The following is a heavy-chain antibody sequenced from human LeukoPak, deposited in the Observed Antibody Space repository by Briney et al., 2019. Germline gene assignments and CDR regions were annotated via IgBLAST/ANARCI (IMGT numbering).Heavy chain of an antibody. CDR1: GYTFTGYY. CDR3: ARERGPLTVTTRGNKNWFDP. V-gene: IGHV1-2*02. Sequence: ASVKVSCKASGYTFTGYYMHWVRQAPGQGLEWMRWINPNSGGTNYAQKFQGRVTMTRDTSISTAYMELSRLRSDDTAVYYCARERGPLTVTTRGNKNWFDPWGQGTLVTVSS. CDR2: INPNSGGT. D-gene: IGHD4-17*01. J-gene: IGHJ5*02.